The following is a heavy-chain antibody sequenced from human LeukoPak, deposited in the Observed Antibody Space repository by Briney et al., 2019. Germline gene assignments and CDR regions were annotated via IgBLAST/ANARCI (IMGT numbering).Heavy chain of an antibody. CDR1: AGSISSYY. CDR2: IYYSGST. Sequence: SETLSLTCTVSAGSISSYYWSWIRQPPGKGLEWIGYIYYSGSTNYNPSLKSRVTISVDTSKNQFSLKLSSVTAADTAVYYCARHMGLGSSYGYPYFDYWGHGTLVTVCS. CDR3: ARHMGLGSSYGYPYFDY. J-gene: IGHJ4*01. V-gene: IGHV4-59*08. D-gene: IGHD5-18*01.